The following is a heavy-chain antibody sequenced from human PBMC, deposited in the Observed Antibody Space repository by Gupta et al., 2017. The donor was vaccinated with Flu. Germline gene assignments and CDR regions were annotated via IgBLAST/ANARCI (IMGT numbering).Heavy chain of an antibody. CDR1: GFTFDDYA. CDR3: VKDMGHQVLDAMDV. Sequence: EVQLVESGGGLVQPGRSLRLSCEAYGFTFDDYAMHWVRQTPEKVLEWFSSITWDSGYIGYADSVKGRVTISRDNAKNALYLEVKSLRVEDTALYYCVKDMGHQVLDAMDVWGQGTTVTVSS. V-gene: IGHV3-9*01. D-gene: IGHD2-2*01. J-gene: IGHJ6*02. CDR2: ITWDSGYI.